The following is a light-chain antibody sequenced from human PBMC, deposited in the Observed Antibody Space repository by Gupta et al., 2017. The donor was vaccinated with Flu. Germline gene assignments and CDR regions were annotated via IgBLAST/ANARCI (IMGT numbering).Light chain of an antibody. CDR2: YYSDSDK. J-gene: IGLJ2*01. CDR3: MIWPSNAHVV. V-gene: IGLV5-37*01. CDR1: RDIHVGEYN. Sequence: TVPRDIHVGEYNRGWYQQKPGSPPKFLLYYYSDSDKGHGSGVPSRFSGSKDASANTGILLISGLQSEDEADYYCMIWPSNAHVVFGGGTKLAVL.